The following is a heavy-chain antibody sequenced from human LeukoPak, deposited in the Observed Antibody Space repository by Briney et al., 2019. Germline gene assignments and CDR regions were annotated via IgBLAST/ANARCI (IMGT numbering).Heavy chain of an antibody. Sequence: GGSLRLSCAASGFTVSSNYMSWVRQAPGKGLEWVSVIYSGGSTYYADSVKGRFTISRDNSKNTLYLQMNSLRAEDTAVYYCARDSRYSSGWFFDYWGQGTLVTVSS. CDR1: GFTVSSNY. V-gene: IGHV3-66*02. CDR2: IYSGGST. CDR3: ARDSRYSSGWFFDY. D-gene: IGHD6-19*01. J-gene: IGHJ4*02.